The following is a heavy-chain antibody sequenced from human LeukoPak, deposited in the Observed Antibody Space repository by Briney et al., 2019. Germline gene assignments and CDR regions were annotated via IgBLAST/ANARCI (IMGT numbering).Heavy chain of an antibody. CDR3: YGRYYDSSGYYYVDAFDI. CDR1: GGSISSYY. J-gene: IGHJ3*02. V-gene: IGHV4-59*01. D-gene: IGHD3-22*01. Sequence: PSETLSLTCTVSGGSISSYYWSWIRQPPGKGLEWIGYIYYSGSTNYNPSHKSRVTISVDTSKNQFSLKLSSVTAADTAVYYCYGRYYDSSGYYYVDAFDIWGQGTMVTVSS. CDR2: IYYSGST.